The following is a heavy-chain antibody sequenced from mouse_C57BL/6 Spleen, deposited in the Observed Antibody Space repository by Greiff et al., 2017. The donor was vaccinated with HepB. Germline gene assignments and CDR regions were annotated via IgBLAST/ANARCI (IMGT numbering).Heavy chain of an antibody. CDR3: ARTDPFYDGDRAWFAD. V-gene: IGHV1-54*01. D-gene: IGHD2-3*01. CDR2: INPGSGGT. Sequence: VQLQQSGAELVRPGTSVKVSCKASGYAFTNYLIEWVKQRPGQGLEWIGVINPGSGGTNYNEKFKGKATLTADTSSSTAYMQLSSLTSEDSAVYVCARTDPFYDGDRAWFADWGQGTLVTVSA. CDR1: GYAFTNYL. J-gene: IGHJ3*01.